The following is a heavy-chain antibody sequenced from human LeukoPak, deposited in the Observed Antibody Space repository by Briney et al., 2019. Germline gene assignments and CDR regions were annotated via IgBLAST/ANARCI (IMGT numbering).Heavy chain of an antibody. CDR1: SGSISSSSYY. J-gene: IGHJ2*01. V-gene: IGHV4-39*01. Sequence: PSETLSLTCTVSSGSISSSSYYWGWIRQRPGKGLEWIGSSYYSGSTYYNPSLKSRVTISVDTSKNQFSLKLSSVTAADTAVYFCARLVTINTVTTARYWYFDLWGRGTLVTVSS. CDR3: ARLVTINTVTTARYWYFDL. D-gene: IGHD4-17*01. CDR2: SYYSGST.